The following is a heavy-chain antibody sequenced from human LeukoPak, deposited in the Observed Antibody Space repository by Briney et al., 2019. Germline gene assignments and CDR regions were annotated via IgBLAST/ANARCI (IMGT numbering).Heavy chain of an antibody. Sequence: GGSLRLSCAASGFTFSSYDMHWVRQTPGKGLEWVAVIWYDGSNTYYADSVKGRFTISRDNSKNTLYLQLNNLRAEDTAVYDCARDPNYCSGGSCFSGVTFLHYWGQGTLVTVSS. CDR1: GFTFSSYD. J-gene: IGHJ4*02. V-gene: IGHV3-33*01. D-gene: IGHD2-15*01. CDR3: ARDPNYCSGGSCFSGVTFLHY. CDR2: IWYDGSNT.